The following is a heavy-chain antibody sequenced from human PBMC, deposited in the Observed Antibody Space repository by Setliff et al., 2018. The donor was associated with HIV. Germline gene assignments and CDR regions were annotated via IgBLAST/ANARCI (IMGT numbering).Heavy chain of an antibody. CDR1: GGSVRSSNW. J-gene: IGHJ5*02. CDR2: IPQSGST. Sequence: SETLSLTCAVSGGSVRSSNWWSWVRQPPGKGLEWIGEIPQSGSTNYNPSLKSRVTISVDKSKNQFSLKLSSVTAADTAVYYCARGPARAVARPGWLDPWGQGTLVTVSS. D-gene: IGHD6-19*01. CDR3: ARGPARAVARPGWLDP. V-gene: IGHV4-4*02.